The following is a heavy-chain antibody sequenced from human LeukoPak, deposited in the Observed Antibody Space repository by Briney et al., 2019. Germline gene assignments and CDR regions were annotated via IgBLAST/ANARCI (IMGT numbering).Heavy chain of an antibody. CDR1: GFTFSSYS. CDR3: ARDRWGFDY. Sequence: PGGSLRLSCAASGFTFSSYSMNWVRQAPGKGLEWVSYISSSSSTIYYADSVKGRFTISRDNAKNSLYLQMNSVRAEDTAVYYCARDRWGFDYWGQGTLVTVSS. CDR2: ISSSSSTI. V-gene: IGHV3-48*01. J-gene: IGHJ4*02. D-gene: IGHD5-24*01.